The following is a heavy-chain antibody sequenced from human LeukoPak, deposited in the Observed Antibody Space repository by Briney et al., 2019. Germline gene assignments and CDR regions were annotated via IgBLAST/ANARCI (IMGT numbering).Heavy chain of an antibody. Sequence: GSLRLSCAASGFTFSSYAMHWVRQAPGKGLEWVAVISYDGSNKYYADSVKGRFTISRDNSKNTLYLQMNSLRAEDTAVYYCARGGAFEQQLYSAFDIWGQGTMVTVSS. J-gene: IGHJ3*02. CDR1: GFTFSSYA. CDR3: ARGGAFEQQLYSAFDI. CDR2: ISYDGSNK. D-gene: IGHD6-13*01. V-gene: IGHV3-30-3*01.